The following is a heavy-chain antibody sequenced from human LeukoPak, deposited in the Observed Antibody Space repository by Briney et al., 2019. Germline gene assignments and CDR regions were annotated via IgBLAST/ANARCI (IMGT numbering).Heavy chain of an antibody. D-gene: IGHD2-15*01. J-gene: IGHJ4*02. CDR3: ASLSRVAGTFSEFLF. Sequence: SETLSLTCSVAGGSMSFYYWSWIRQPPGKGLDWIGYVSYSGSTNYSPSLKSRVTISVDTSKNQFSLKLSSVPAADTAVYYCASLSRVAGTFSEFLFWGQGTLVTVSS. V-gene: IGHV4-59*01. CDR2: VSYSGST. CDR1: GGSMSFYY.